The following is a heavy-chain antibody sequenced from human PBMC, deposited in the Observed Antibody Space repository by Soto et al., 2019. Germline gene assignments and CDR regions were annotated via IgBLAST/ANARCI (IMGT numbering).Heavy chain of an antibody. Sequence: EVQLVKSGGGLVQPGGSLRLSCAASGFSFSNYWMTWVRQAPGKGLEWVANTNLDGSYNFYVDSVMGRFAISRDNARNTLFLQMNSLKVEDTAVYYCARGGDGYAGAHYWGQGILVTVSS. D-gene: IGHD5-12*01. CDR1: GFSFSNYW. V-gene: IGHV3-7*05. CDR3: ARGGDGYAGAHY. J-gene: IGHJ4*02. CDR2: TNLDGSYN.